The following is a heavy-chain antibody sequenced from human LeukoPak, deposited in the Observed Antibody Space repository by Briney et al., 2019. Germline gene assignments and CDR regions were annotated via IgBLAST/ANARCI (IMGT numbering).Heavy chain of an antibody. J-gene: IGHJ3*02. CDR3: ASSRGVVTAYDI. Sequence: SSQTLSLTCAVSGGSISSGSYSWSWIPQPPGKGLEWIGYIYHSGSTYYNPSLKSRVTISVDRSKNQFSLNLSSVTAADTAVYYCASSRGVVTAYDIWGQGTMVTVSS. V-gene: IGHV4-30-2*01. CDR1: GGSISSGSYS. D-gene: IGHD2-21*02. CDR2: IYHSGST.